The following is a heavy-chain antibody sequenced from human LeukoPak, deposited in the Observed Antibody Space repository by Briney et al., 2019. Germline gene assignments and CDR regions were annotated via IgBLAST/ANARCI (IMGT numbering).Heavy chain of an antibody. J-gene: IGHJ5*02. V-gene: IGHV4-59*01. CDR3: ARGGYYGPGNDFRFDP. D-gene: IGHD3-10*01. CDR1: GGSISGYY. CDR2: IYYTGST. Sequence: SETLSLTCTVSGGSISGYYWSWIRQSPGKGLESLGYIYYTGSTNYNPSLKSRVTISVETSKNQFSLKLKSVTAADTAVYYCARGGYYGPGNDFRFDPWGQGTLVTVSS.